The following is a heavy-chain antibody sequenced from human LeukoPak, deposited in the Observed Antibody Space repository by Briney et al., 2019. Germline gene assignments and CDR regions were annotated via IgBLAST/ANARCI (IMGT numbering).Heavy chain of an antibody. V-gene: IGHV1-2*02. CDR1: EYTFTDYY. J-gene: IGHJ4*02. CDR2: INPNGGGT. Sequence: ASVKVSCKASEYTFTDYYIHWVRQAPGQGLQWMGWINPNGGGTIYAQKLQGRVTMTTDTSTSTAYMELRSLRSDDTAVYYCARDLKRGYSSGRYSWGTGSSNDYWGQGTLVTVSS. CDR3: ARDLKRGYSSGRYSWGTGSSNDY. D-gene: IGHD6-19*01.